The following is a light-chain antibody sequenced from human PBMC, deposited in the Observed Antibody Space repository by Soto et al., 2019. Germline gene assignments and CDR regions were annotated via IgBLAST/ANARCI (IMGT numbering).Light chain of an antibody. J-gene: IGKJ1*01. CDR1: QSVSNNY. CDR2: GAS. V-gene: IGKV3-20*01. Sequence: EIVLTQSPGTLSLSPGERATLSCRASQSVSNNYLAWYHQKPGRAPRLVISGASSRATGIPDRFRGSGSGTDFNLTISRLVPEDFAVYHCQQYGTTPWTFGQVTNVELK. CDR3: QQYGTTPWT.